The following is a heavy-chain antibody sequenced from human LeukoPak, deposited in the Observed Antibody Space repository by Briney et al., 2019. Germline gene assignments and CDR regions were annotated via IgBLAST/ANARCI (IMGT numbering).Heavy chain of an antibody. J-gene: IGHJ6*03. CDR1: GFTFGDYA. CDR3: TVLNYYDSSGYSPYYYYYYMDV. CDR2: IRSKAYGGTI. Sequence: GGSLRLSCTASGFTFGDYAMSWVRQAPGKGLEWVGFIRSKAYGGTIEYAASVKGRFTISRDDSKSIAYLQMNSLKAEDTAVYYCTVLNYYDSSGYSPYYYYYYMDVWGKGTTVTVSS. D-gene: IGHD3-22*01. V-gene: IGHV3-49*04.